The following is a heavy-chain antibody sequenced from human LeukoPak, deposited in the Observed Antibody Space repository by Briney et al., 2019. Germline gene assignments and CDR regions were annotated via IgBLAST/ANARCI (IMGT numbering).Heavy chain of an antibody. D-gene: IGHD6-13*01. Sequence: GGSLRLSCAASGFTFSSYSMNWVRQAPGKGLEWVSYISSSSSTIYYADSVKGRFTISRDNAKNSLYLQMNSLRAEDTAVYYCAKEAGYSSSRSYFQHWGQGTLVTVSS. CDR1: GFTFSSYS. V-gene: IGHV3-48*04. CDR3: AKEAGYSSSRSYFQH. J-gene: IGHJ1*01. CDR2: ISSSSSTI.